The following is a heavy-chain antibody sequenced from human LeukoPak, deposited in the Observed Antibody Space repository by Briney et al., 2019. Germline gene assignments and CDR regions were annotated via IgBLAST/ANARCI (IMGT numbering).Heavy chain of an antibody. J-gene: IGHJ4*02. CDR1: GYTFTGYY. CDR2: ISAYDGNT. D-gene: IGHD2-15*01. V-gene: IGHV1-18*04. CDR3: ARDSCSGGSCYVDY. Sequence: ASVKVSCKASGYTFTGYYMHWVRQAPGQGLEWMGWISAYDGNTNYAQNLQGRVTMTTDTSTTTAYMELRSLRSDDTAVYFCARDSCSGGSCYVDYWGQGTLVTVS.